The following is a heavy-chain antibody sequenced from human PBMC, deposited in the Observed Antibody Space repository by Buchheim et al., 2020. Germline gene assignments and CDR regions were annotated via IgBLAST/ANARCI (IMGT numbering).Heavy chain of an antibody. D-gene: IGHD6-19*01. J-gene: IGHJ6*02. CDR2: IKQDGSEK. Sequence: EVQLVESGGGLVQPGGSLRLSCAASGFTFSSYWISWVGQAPGKGLEWVANIKQDGSEKYYVDSVKGRFTISRDNAKNSRYLQMNNLRAEDTAVYYCARSRVRGWEQGLVGFDYYGMEVWGQGTT. CDR3: ARSRVRGWEQGLVGFDYYGMEV. V-gene: IGHV3-7*01. CDR1: GFTFSSYW.